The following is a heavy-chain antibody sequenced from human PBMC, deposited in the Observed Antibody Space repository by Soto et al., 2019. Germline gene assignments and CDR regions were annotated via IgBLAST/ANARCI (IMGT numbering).Heavy chain of an antibody. V-gene: IGHV3-23*01. CDR3: ATGRGVNFYYGMDV. CDR2: ISGRGGST. D-gene: IGHD3-10*01. Sequence: EVQQSESGGGLVQPGGSLRLSCAASGFTISSYDMSWVRQAPGKGLEWVSAISGRGGSTYYADSVKGRFTISRDNSKNTLYLQMNSLRAEDTAVYYCATGRGVNFYYGMDVWGQGTTVTVSS. CDR1: GFTISSYD. J-gene: IGHJ6*02.